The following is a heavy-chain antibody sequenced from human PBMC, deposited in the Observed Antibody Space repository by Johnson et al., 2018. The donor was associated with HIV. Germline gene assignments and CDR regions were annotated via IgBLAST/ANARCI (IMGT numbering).Heavy chain of an antibody. V-gene: IGHV3-20*04. J-gene: IGHJ3*02. D-gene: IGHD4-23*01. CDR1: GFTFDDYG. CDR2: INWNGGST. CDR3: AKVGATVITPRGEAFDI. Sequence: VLLVESGGGVVRPGGSLRLSCAASGFTFDDYGMSWVRQAPGKGLEWVSGINWNGGSTGYADSVKGRFTISRDNAKNFLYLQMNSLRAEDTALYYCAKVGATVITPRGEAFDIWGQGTMVTVSS.